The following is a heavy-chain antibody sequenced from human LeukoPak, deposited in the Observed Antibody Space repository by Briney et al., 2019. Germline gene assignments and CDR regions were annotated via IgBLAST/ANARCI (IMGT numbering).Heavy chain of an antibody. D-gene: IGHD3-10*01. V-gene: IGHV4-59*01. CDR1: GGSISSYY. J-gene: IGHJ3*02. CDR3: AREGRLLWFGESTADAFDI. CDR2: IYYSGST. Sequence: PSETLSLTGTVSGGSISSYYWSWIRQPPGKGLEWIGYIYYSGSTNYNPSLKSRVTISVDTSKNQFSLKLGSVTAADTAVYYCAREGRLLWFGESTADAFDIWGQGTMVTVSS.